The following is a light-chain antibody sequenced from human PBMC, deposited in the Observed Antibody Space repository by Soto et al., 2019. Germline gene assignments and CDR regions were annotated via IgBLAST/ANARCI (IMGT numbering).Light chain of an antibody. J-gene: IGLJ2*01. CDR2: DVS. CDR3: SSYTSGSSLMV. CDR1: SSDIGGYDY. Sequence: QSALTQPASVSGSPGLSITISCTGTSSDIGGYDYVSWYQQHPGRVPQLMIYDVSNRPSGVSNRFSGSKSGNTASLTISGLQAEDEADYYCSSYTSGSSLMVFGGGTKLTVL. V-gene: IGLV2-14*03.